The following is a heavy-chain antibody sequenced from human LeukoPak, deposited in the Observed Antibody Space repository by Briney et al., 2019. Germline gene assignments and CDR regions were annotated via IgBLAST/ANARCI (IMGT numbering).Heavy chain of an antibody. D-gene: IGHD6-19*01. V-gene: IGHV3-7*01. CDR3: ARDTAVAGLNDY. CDR1: GFTFSRYW. J-gene: IGHJ4*02. CDR2: IKQDGSEK. Sequence: PGGSLRLSCAASGFTFSRYWMTWVRQAPGTGLEWVANIKQDGSEKNYVDSVKGRFTISRDNAKNSLYLQMNSLIAEDTAVYYCARDTAVAGLNDYWGQGTLVTVSS.